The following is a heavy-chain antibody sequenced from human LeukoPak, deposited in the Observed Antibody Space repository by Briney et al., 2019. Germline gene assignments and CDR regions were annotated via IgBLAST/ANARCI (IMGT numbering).Heavy chain of an antibody. V-gene: IGHV1-3*03. D-gene: IGHD6-13*01. CDR1: GYTFTSYG. CDR3: ARAESIAAARGAFDI. Sequence: GASVKVSCKASGYTFTSYGISWVRQAPGQRLEWMGWINAGNGNTKYSQEFQGRVTITRDTSASTAYMELSSLRSEDMAVYYCARAESIAAARGAFDIWGQGTMVTVSS. J-gene: IGHJ3*02. CDR2: INAGNGNT.